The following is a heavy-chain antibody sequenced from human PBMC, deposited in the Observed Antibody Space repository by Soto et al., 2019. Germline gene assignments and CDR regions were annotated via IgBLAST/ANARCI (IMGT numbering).Heavy chain of an antibody. V-gene: IGHV3-33*01. CDR1: GFTFSSYG. CDR3: ARGGSSSWYLPFDY. CDR2: IWYDGSNK. Sequence: QVQLVESGGGVVQPGRSLRLSCAASGFTFSSYGMHWVRQALGKGLEWVAVIWYDGSNKYYADSVKGRFTISRDNSKNTLYLQMNSLRAEDTAVYYCARGGSSSWYLPFDYWGQGTLVTVSS. D-gene: IGHD6-13*01. J-gene: IGHJ4*02.